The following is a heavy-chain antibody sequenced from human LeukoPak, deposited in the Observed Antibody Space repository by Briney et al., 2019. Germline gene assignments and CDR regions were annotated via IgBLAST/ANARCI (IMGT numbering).Heavy chain of an antibody. D-gene: IGHD3-9*01. CDR2: IYYSGST. J-gene: IGHJ6*02. CDR3: ARDNFDWLLKSYGMDV. V-gene: IGHV4-30-4*02. Sequence: PSETLSLTCTVSGGSISSGDYYWSWIRQPPGKGLEWIGYIYYSGSTYYNPSLKSRVTISVDTSKNQFSLKLSSVTAADTAVYYCARDNFDWLLKSYGMDVWGQGTTVTVSS. CDR1: GGSISSGDYY.